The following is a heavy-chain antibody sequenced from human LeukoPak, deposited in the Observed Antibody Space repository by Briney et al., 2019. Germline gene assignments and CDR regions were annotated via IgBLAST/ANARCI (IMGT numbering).Heavy chain of an antibody. Sequence: PSETLSLTCTVSGGSISTYFWSWIRQPPGKGLEWIGYIYYSGSTNYNPSLKSRVTISVDTSKNQFSLKLSSVTAADTAVYYCARRYSSSWWHLDYWGQGTLVTVSS. CDR1: GGSISTYF. CDR3: ARRYSSSWWHLDY. V-gene: IGHV4-59*01. J-gene: IGHJ4*02. D-gene: IGHD6-13*01. CDR2: IYYSGST.